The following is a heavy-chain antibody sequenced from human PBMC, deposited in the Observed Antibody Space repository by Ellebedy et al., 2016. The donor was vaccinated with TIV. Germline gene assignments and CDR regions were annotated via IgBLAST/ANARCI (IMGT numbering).Heavy chain of an antibody. CDR3: AKDLWASSGWRGYDAFDI. J-gene: IGHJ3*02. D-gene: IGHD6-25*01. CDR2: ISYDGSKK. V-gene: IGHV3-30*18. Sequence: GGSLRLSXGASGSASGFTFKNFGMHWVRQAPGKGLEWVAVISYDGSKKYYGDSVKGRFTISRDNSKNTLYLQMNSLSPEDTAVYYCAKDLWASSGWRGYDAFDIWGQGTKVTVSS. CDR1: GFTFKNFG.